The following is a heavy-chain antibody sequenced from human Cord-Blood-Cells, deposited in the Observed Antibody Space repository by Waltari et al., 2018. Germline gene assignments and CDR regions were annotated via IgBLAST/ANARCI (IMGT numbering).Heavy chain of an antibody. V-gene: IGHV4-39*01. CDR1: GGSISISSYY. J-gene: IGHJ4*02. CDR3: ATVLDYSNYFDY. D-gene: IGHD4-4*01. CDR2: IYYSGST. Sequence: QLQLQESGPGLVKPSETLSLTCTVSGGSISISSYYRGWIRQPPGKGLEWIGSIYYSGSTYYNPSLKSRVTISVDTSKNQFSLKLSSVTAADTAVYYCATVLDYSNYFDYWGQGTLVTVSS.